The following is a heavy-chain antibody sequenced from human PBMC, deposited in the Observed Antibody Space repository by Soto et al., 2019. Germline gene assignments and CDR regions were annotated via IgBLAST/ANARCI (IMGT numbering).Heavy chain of an antibody. Sequence: GGSLRLSCAASGFTFSSYSMNWVRQAPGKGLEWVSYISSSSSTIYYADSVKGRFTISRDNAKNSLYLQMNSLRAEDTAVYYCARVHFYGDYVPNAFDIWGQGTMVTVSS. CDR1: GFTFSSYS. CDR2: ISSSSSTI. V-gene: IGHV3-48*01. D-gene: IGHD4-17*01. CDR3: ARVHFYGDYVPNAFDI. J-gene: IGHJ3*02.